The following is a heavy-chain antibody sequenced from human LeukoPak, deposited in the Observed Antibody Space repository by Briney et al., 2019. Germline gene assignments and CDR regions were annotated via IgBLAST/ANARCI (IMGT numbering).Heavy chain of an antibody. CDR1: GGSISSYY. CDR3: ARGRSSSWYGVWFDY. J-gene: IGHJ4*02. Sequence: SETLSLTCTVSGGSISSYYWSWLRQPPGKGREWIGYIYYSGSTNYNPSLKSRVTISVDTSKNQFSLKLSSVTAADTAVYYCARGRSSSWYGVWFDYWGQGTLVTVSS. CDR2: IYYSGST. V-gene: IGHV4-59*01. D-gene: IGHD6-13*01.